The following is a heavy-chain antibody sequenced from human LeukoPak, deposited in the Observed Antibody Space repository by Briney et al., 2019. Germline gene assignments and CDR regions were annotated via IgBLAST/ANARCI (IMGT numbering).Heavy chain of an antibody. V-gene: IGHV4-4*02. CDR1: GGSISSTNW. Sequence: SETLSLTCGVSGGSISSTNWWTWVRQPPGEGLEWIGEVHLSGRTNYNPSLESRVTMSVDMSENRISLKLTSVTAADTAVYYCAREGGPYRPLDYSGQGTLVTVSS. CDR3: AREGGPYRPLDY. J-gene: IGHJ4*02. CDR2: VHLSGRT.